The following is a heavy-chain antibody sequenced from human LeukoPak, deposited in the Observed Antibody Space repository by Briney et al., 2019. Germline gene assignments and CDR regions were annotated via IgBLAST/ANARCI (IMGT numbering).Heavy chain of an antibody. CDR3: ARGGSCYSFLLMCRGWFDP. D-gene: IGHD2-15*01. J-gene: IGHJ5*02. CDR2: INHSGST. Sequence: PSETLSLTCAVYGGSFSGYYWGWIRQPPGKGLEWIGEINHSGSTNYNPSLKSRVTISVDTSKNQFSLKLSSVTAADTAVYYCARGGSCYSFLLMCRGWFDPWGQGTLVTVSS. V-gene: IGHV4-34*01. CDR1: GGSFSGYY.